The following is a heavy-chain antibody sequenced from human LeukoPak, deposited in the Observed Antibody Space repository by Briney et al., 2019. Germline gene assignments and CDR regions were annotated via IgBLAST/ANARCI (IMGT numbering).Heavy chain of an antibody. CDR2: IYYSGST. D-gene: IGHD3-10*01. Sequence: PSETLSLICTVSGGSISSHYWSWIRQPPGKGLEGIGYIYYSGSTNYNPSLKSRVTISVDTSKNQFSLKLSSVTAADTAVYYCARIGATFYGSGSYYPYYYYGMDVWGQGTTVTVSS. V-gene: IGHV4-59*11. CDR1: GGSISSHY. J-gene: IGHJ6*02. CDR3: ARIGATFYGSGSYYPYYYYGMDV.